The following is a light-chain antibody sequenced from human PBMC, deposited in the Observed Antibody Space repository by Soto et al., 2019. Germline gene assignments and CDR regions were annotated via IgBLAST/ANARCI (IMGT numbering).Light chain of an antibody. CDR3: QHYNSYSEA. J-gene: IGKJ1*01. Sequence: GDRVTITSRASQSSSTWLAWSQQTPGKAPKLLIYDASSVESVVPSRFSGSGSGAEFTLTISILQPDDFATYCCQHYNSYSEAFGQGTKVDIK. CDR1: QSSSTW. V-gene: IGKV1-5*01. CDR2: DAS.